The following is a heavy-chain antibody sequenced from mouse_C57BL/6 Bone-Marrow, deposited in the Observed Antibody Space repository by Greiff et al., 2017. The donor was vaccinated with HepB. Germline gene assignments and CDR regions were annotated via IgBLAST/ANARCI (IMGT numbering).Heavy chain of an antibody. CDR1: GYAFTNYL. J-gene: IGHJ1*03. CDR2: INPGSGGT. V-gene: IGHV1-54*01. D-gene: IGHD1-1*01. Sequence: VQLQQSGAELVRPGTSVKVSCKASGYAFTNYLIEWVKQRPGQGLEWIGVINPGSGGTNYNEKFKGKATLTADKSSSTAYMQLSSLISEDSAVYFCARRDTTVVDWYFDVWGTGTTVTVSS. CDR3: ARRDTTVVDWYFDV.